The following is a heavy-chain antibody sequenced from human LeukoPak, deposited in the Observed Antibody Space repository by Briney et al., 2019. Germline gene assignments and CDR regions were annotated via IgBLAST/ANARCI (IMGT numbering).Heavy chain of an antibody. V-gene: IGHV3-30-3*01. CDR3: ARLQCPGDCSEYNWFDP. CDR1: GFTFSSYA. Sequence: PGGSLRLSCAASGFTFSSYAMHWVRQAPGKGLEWVAVISYDGSNKYYADSVKGRFTISRDNSKNTLYLQMNSLRAEDTAVYYCARLQCPGDCSEYNWFDPWGQGTLVTVSS. CDR2: ISYDGSNK. D-gene: IGHD2-21*02. J-gene: IGHJ5*02.